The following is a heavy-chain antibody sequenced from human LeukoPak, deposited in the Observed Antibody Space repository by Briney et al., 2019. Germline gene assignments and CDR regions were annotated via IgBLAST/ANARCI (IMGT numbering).Heavy chain of an antibody. CDR1: GFTFDSYS. CDR2: ITSSSSTI. D-gene: IGHD3-3*01. J-gene: IGHJ4*02. Sequence: GGSLRLSCAASGFTFDSYSMSWVRQAPGKGLEWVSYITSSSSTIYYPDSVKGRFTISRDNAKNSLYLQMNSPRAEDTAVYYCARPLRESGYFYFDYWGQGTLVTVSS. V-gene: IGHV3-48*04. CDR3: ARPLRESGYFYFDY.